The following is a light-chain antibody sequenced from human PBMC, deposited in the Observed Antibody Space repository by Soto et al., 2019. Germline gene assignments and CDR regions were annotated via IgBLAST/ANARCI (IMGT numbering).Light chain of an antibody. Sequence: EIVLTQSPCSLSVSLGERATLSCRASQSVSSSYLDWYQKKPGQATRLLIYGTSSWATAIPERFSGSGSGTDFTLTISSLEPEDFAVYYCQQYGSTSWTFGQGTKVEIK. CDR2: GTS. CDR3: QQYGSTSWT. V-gene: IGKV3-20*01. CDR1: QSVSSSY. J-gene: IGKJ1*01.